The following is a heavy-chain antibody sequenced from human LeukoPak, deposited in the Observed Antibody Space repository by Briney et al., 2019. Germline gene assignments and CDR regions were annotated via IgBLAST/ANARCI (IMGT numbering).Heavy chain of an antibody. V-gene: IGHV3-30-3*01. CDR2: LSYDGSNK. CDR1: GFTFSSYA. Sequence: GGSLRLSCAASGFTFSSYAMHWVRQAPGKGLEWVAVLSYDGSNKYYADSVKGRFTISRDNSKNTLYLQMNSLRAEDTAVYYCARDVSLVPARPSGPDYWGQGTLVTVSS. CDR3: ARDVSLVPARPSGPDY. D-gene: IGHD2-2*01. J-gene: IGHJ4*02.